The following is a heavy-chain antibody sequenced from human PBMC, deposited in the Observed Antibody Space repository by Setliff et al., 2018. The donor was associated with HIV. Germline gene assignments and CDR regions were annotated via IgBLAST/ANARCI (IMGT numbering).Heavy chain of an antibody. CDR2: INPKTGDT. CDR3: ARDPRFSGYAQAFDY. CDR1: GYTFTYLF. Sequence: GASVKVSCKASGYTFTYLFIHWVRLAPGRGLEWVGLINPKTGDTSYAQKFQGRVTMTRDTSISTAYMDLDRLGSDDTAVYYCARDPRFSGYAQAFDYWGQGSPVTVSS. J-gene: IGHJ4*02. D-gene: IGHD5-12*01. V-gene: IGHV1-2*02.